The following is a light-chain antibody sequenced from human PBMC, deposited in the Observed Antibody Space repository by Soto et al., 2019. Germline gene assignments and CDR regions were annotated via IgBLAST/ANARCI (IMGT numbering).Light chain of an antibody. J-gene: IGKJ2*01. CDR1: QDIGTW. Sequence: DIQMTQSPSSVSASIGDRVTVTCRAGQDIGTWLAWYQQKPGNAPKLLISVASKLESGVLSRFSGSGSGTHFTLTVSSLQPEDLATYYCQQSHSFPHTFGPGTTLEIK. V-gene: IGKV1D-12*01. CDR2: VAS. CDR3: QQSHSFPHT.